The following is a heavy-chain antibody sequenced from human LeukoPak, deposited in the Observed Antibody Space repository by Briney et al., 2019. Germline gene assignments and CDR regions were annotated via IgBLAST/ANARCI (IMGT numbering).Heavy chain of an antibody. V-gene: IGHV3-74*01. CDR1: GFTFSSYW. CDR2: INSDGSST. J-gene: IGHJ4*02. Sequence: SGGSLRLSCAASGFTFSSYWMHWVRQVPGKGLVWVSRINSDGSSTSYADSVKGRFTISRDNAENTLYLQMNSLRAEDTAVYYCARPTAYDFWSGSLDYWGQGTLVTVSS. D-gene: IGHD3-3*01. CDR3: ARPTAYDFWSGSLDY.